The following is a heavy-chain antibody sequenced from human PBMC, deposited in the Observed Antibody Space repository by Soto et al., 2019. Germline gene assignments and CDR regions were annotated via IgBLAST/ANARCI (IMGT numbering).Heavy chain of an antibody. CDR1: GFTFSNHA. J-gene: IGHJ3*02. V-gene: IGHV3-33*01. CDR3: ARDGQHPAPYAFDI. Sequence: QVQLVESGGGVVQPGSSLRLSCATSGFTFSNHAMHWVRQAPGKGLEWVAQIWYDGSIKNYADSMKGRFTISRDSPKNTLFLQMNSLRVEDTAVYYCARDGQHPAPYAFDIWGQGTLVTVSS. D-gene: IGHD6-13*01. CDR2: IWYDGSIK.